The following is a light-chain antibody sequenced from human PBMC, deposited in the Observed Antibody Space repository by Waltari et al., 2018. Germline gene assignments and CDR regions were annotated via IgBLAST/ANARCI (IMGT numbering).Light chain of an antibody. J-gene: IGKJ4*01. Sequence: DIQLTQSPSSLSASVGDRVTITCRASQNIWNDLNWYQHKPGKAPKLLIYTASTLQTGVPSRFSAIGSGSDFTLTTNDLQPDDFATYYCQQTYRAPLIFGGGTKVEIE. V-gene: IGKV1-39*01. CDR1: QNIWND. CDR2: TAS. CDR3: QQTYRAPLI.